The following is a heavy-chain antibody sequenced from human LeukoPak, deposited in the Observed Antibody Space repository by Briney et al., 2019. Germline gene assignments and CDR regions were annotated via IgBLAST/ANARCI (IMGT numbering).Heavy chain of an antibody. Sequence: GGSLRLSCAASGFTLEDYALHWVRQAPGKGLEWVSLISGDGATTFYGDSVKGRFTISRGNSKNSLYLQMNSLRPEDSAFYYCTKDATPYTYVEFDYWGQGTLVTVSS. J-gene: IGHJ4*02. CDR2: ISGDGATT. CDR1: GFTLEDYA. V-gene: IGHV3-43*02. CDR3: TKDATPYTYVEFDY. D-gene: IGHD5-18*01.